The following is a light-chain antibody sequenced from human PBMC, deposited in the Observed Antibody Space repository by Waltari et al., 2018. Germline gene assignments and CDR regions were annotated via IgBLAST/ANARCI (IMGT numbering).Light chain of an antibody. CDR3: QSADDSGNNVL. J-gene: IGLJ2*01. CDR2: RNT. CDR1: ELTDKS. V-gene: IGLV3-25*03. Sequence: SPGLTQPPSVSVSPGQTAMITCSGRELTDKSIYWFQQKSGQAPVVVIRRNTGRPSGIPERFSASDSGTTGTLVISGVEAEDEADYYCQSADDSGNNVLFGGGTKLTVL.